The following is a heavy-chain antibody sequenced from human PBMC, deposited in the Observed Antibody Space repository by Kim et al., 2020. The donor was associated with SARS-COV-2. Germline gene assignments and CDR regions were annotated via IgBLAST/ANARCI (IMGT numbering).Heavy chain of an antibody. Sequence: GGSLRLSCAASGFTFSNAWMSWVRQAPGKGLEWVGRIKSKTDGGTTDYAAPVKGRFTISRDDSKNTLYLQMNSLKTEDTAVYYCTTANLASNSAPFDYWGQGTLVTVSS. J-gene: IGHJ4*02. D-gene: IGHD2-21*01. CDR2: IKSKTDGGTT. CDR1: GFTFSNAW. V-gene: IGHV3-15*01. CDR3: TTANLASNSAPFDY.